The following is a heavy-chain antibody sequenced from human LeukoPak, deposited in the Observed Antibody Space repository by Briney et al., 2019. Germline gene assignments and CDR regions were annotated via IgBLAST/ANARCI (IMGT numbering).Heavy chain of an antibody. CDR1: EYTFTNYY. Sequence: ASVKVSRKTSEYTFTNYYLHWVRQAPGQGLEWMGVINPSDGTKNYAQKFQGRVTMTRDTSTTTVYMELSSLRSDDTAMYYCARETKHSGSGDFDIWGQGTILTVSS. J-gene: IGHJ3*02. CDR3: ARETKHSGSGDFDI. D-gene: IGHD3-10*01. CDR2: INPSDGTK. V-gene: IGHV1-46*01.